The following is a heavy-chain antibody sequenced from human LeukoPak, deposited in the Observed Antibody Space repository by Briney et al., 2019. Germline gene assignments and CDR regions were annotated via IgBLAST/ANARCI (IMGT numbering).Heavy chain of an antibody. CDR1: GGSISSYY. CDR2: IYYSGST. V-gene: IGHV4-59*01. D-gene: IGHD2-15*01. J-gene: IGHJ3*02. CDR3: ARESSGGGDAFDI. Sequence: SETLSLTCTVSGGSISSYYWSWIRQPPGKGLEWIGYIYYSGSTNYNPSLKSRVTISVDTSKNQFSLKLNSVTAADTAVYYCARESSGGGDAFDIWGQGTMVTVSS.